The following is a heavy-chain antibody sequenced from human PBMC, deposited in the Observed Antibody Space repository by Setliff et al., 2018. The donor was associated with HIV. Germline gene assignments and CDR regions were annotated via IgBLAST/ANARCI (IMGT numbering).Heavy chain of an antibody. CDR3: VRVDYGDYDFDY. J-gene: IGHJ4*02. CDR1: GCSMTSDYQ. D-gene: IGHD4-17*01. V-gene: IGHV4-38-2*02. Sequence: SETLSLTCTVSGCSMTSDYQWGWIRQPPGKGLEWIGSIYHSGTTYYNPSLKSRVTISVDTSKNQFSLKLISVTAADTAVFYCVRVDYGDYDFDYWGQGTLVTVSS. CDR2: IYHSGTT.